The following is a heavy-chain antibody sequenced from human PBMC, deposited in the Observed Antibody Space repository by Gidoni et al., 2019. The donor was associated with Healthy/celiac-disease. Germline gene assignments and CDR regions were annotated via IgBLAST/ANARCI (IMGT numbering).Heavy chain of an antibody. CDR2: INHSGST. V-gene: IGHV4-34*01. J-gene: IGHJ5*02. CDR3: ARGTIFGTTLDWFDP. Sequence: QVQLQQWGAGLLKPSETLSLTCAVYGGSFSGYYWSWIRQPPGKGLEWIGEINHSGSTNYNPSLKSRVTISVDTSKNQFSLKLSSVTAADTAVYYCARGTIFGTTLDWFDPWGQGTLVTVSS. CDR1: GGSFSGYY. D-gene: IGHD3-3*01.